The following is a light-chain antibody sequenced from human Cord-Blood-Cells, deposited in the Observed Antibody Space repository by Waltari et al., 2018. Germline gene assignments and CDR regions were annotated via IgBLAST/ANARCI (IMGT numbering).Light chain of an antibody. V-gene: IGLV2-23*01. Sequence: SALTQPASVSGSPGQSITISCTGTSSSVGSYTLVSWYQQHPGKAPKLMIYEGIKRPSGVSNRFSGSKSGNTASLTISGLQAEDEADYYCCSYAGSSTLVFGGGTKLTVL. CDR3: CSYAGSSTLV. J-gene: IGLJ2*01. CDR2: EGI. CDR1: SSSVGSYTL.